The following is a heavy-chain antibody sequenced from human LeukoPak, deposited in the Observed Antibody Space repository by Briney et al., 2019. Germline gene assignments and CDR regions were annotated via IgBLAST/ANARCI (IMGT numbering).Heavy chain of an antibody. CDR3: ARLLSEWELFDY. CDR2: INPNSGGT. D-gene: IGHD1-26*01. J-gene: IGHJ4*02. CDR1: GYTFTGYY. Sequence: ASVKVSCKASGYTFTGYYMHWVRQAPGQGLEWMGRINPNSGGTNYAQKFQGRVTMTRDTSISTAYMELSRLRSDDTAVYYCARLLSEWELFDYWGQGTLVTVSS. V-gene: IGHV1-2*06.